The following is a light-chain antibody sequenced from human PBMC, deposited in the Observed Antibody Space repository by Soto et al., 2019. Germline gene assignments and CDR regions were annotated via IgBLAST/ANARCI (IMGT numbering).Light chain of an antibody. CDR3: QQRSNWPPA. J-gene: IGKJ3*01. CDR1: QSVSSS. V-gene: IGKV3-11*01. CDR2: DAS. Sequence: EIVLTQSPATLSLSPGERATLSCRASQSVSSSLAWYQQKPGQAPRLLIYDASNRATGIPARFSGSGSGTDFTLTISRLEPEDFAVYYCQQRSNWPPAFGPGTKVDIK.